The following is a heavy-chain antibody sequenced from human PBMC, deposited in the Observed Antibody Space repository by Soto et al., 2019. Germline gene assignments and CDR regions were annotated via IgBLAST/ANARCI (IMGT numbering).Heavy chain of an antibody. Sequence: QVQLQESGPGLVKPSGTLSLTCTVSGASISSTISGDWWSWVRQSPGKGLEWIGEIHHSGNTNYNPSLKSRVTMSVDKSKNQFSLRLSSVTAADTAVYYCAKMVGTTLVDYWGQGTLVSVSS. CDR3: AKMVGTTLVDY. D-gene: IGHD1-26*01. V-gene: IGHV4-4*02. CDR1: GASISSTISGDW. J-gene: IGHJ4*02. CDR2: IHHSGNT.